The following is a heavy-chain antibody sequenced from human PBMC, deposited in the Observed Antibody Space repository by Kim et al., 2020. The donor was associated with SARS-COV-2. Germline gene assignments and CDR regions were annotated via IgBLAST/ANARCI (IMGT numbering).Heavy chain of an antibody. CDR1: GYSFTSYW. D-gene: IGHD2-21*02. CDR3: ASPVYCGGDCYWRNDAFDI. CDR2: IYPGDSDT. Sequence: GESLKISCKGFGYSFTSYWIGWVRQMPGKGLEWIGIIYPGDSDTRYSPSFQGQVIISADKSINTAYLQWSSLKASDTAMYYCASPVYCGGDCYWRNDAFDIWGQGTMVTVSS. J-gene: IGHJ3*02. V-gene: IGHV5-51*01.